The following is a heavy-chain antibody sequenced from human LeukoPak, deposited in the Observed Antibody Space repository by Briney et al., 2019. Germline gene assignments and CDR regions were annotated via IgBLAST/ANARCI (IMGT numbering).Heavy chain of an antibody. CDR3: ARDPRPSYDSSDYYYPGDY. J-gene: IGHJ4*02. V-gene: IGHV1-46*01. D-gene: IGHD3-22*01. CDR1: GYTFTSYY. CDR2: INHSGGST. Sequence: ASVKVSCKASGYTFTSYYMHWVRQAPGQGLEWMAIINHSGGSTNYAQKFQGRVTMTRDTSTSTVYMELSSLRSEDTAVYYCARDPRPSYDSSDYYYPGDYWGRGTLVTVSS.